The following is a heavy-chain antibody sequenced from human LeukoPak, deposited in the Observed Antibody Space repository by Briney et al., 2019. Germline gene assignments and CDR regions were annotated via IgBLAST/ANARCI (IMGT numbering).Heavy chain of an antibody. CDR1: GFTFNNNA. CDR3: AKTSGSYSNFDC. V-gene: IGHV3-23*01. J-gene: IGHJ4*02. D-gene: IGHD1-26*01. Sequence: GGSLRLSCAASGFTFNNNAMTWVRQAPGKGLEWVSTIGGVASNTYYADSVRGRFTISGDNSKNMLDLQMNGLRAEDTAMYYCAKTSGSYSNFDCWGQGILVTVSS. CDR2: IGGVASNT.